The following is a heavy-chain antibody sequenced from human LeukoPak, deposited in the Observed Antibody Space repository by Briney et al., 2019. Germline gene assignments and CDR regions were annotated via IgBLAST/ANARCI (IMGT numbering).Heavy chain of an antibody. V-gene: IGHV3-21*01. CDR1: GFTFSSYS. CDR2: ISSSSSYI. D-gene: IGHD6-13*01. CDR3: ARDRGAAGTAGWFDP. J-gene: IGHJ5*02. Sequence: GGSLRLSCAASGFTFSSYSMNWVRQAPGKGLEWVSSISSSSSYIYYADSVKGRFTISRDNAKNSLYLQMNSLRAEDTAVYYCARDRGAAGTAGWFDPWGQGTLVTVSS.